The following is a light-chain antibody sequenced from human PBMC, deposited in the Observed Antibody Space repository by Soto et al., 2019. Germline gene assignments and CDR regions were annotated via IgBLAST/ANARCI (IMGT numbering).Light chain of an antibody. CDR3: QQYTNSRWT. CDR2: GVS. Sequence: EIVLTQSPGTLSLSPGERVTLSCRASQTVASNYFAWYQQKPGQAPRLLMNGVSTRATGVPDRFSGSGSGTDFTLTISRLEPEDFAVYYCQQYTNSRWTFGQGTKVDIK. J-gene: IGKJ1*01. V-gene: IGKV3-20*01. CDR1: QTVASNY.